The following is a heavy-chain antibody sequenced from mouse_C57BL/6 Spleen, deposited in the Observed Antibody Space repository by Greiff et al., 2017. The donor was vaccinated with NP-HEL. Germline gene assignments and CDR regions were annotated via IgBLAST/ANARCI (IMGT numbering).Heavy chain of an antibody. CDR2: IHPNSGST. J-gene: IGHJ2*01. D-gene: IGHD2-5*01. Sequence: QVQLQQPGAELVKPGASVKLSCKASGYTFTSYWLHWVKQRPGQGLEWIGMIHPNSGSTNYNEKFKSKATLTVDKSSSTAYMQLSSLTSEDSAVYYCARSGSNPYYFDYWGQGTTLTVSS. CDR3: ARSGSNPYYFDY. V-gene: IGHV1-64*01. CDR1: GYTFTSYW.